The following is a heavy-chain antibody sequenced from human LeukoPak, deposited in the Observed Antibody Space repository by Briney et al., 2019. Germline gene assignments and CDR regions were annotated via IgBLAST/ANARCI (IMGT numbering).Heavy chain of an antibody. D-gene: IGHD2-2*01. Sequence: ASVKVSCKASGYTFTGYYMHWVRQAPGQGLEWMGWINPNSGGTNYAQKFQGRVTMTTDTSTSTAYMELRSLRSDDTAVYYCAREGQYCSSTSCPLPGDYWGQGTLVTVSS. CDR2: INPNSGGT. CDR3: AREGQYCSSTSCPLPGDY. V-gene: IGHV1-2*02. J-gene: IGHJ4*02. CDR1: GYTFTGYY.